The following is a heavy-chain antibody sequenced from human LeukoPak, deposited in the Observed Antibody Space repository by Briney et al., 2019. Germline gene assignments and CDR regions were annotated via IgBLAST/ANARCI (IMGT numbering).Heavy chain of an antibody. V-gene: IGHV3-30*18. CDR1: GFTFSSYG. D-gene: IGHD3-9*01. CDR2: ISYDGSNK. J-gene: IGHJ4*02. Sequence: GRSLRLSCAASGFTFSSYGMHWVRQAPGKGLEWVAVISYDGSNKYYADSVKGRFTISRDNSKNTLYLQMNSLRAEDTAIYYCAKTRNYDILTATEFDYWGQGTLVTVSS. CDR3: AKTRNYDILTATEFDY.